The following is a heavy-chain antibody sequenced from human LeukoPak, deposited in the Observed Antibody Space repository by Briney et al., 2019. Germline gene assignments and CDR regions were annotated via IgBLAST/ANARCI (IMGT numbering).Heavy chain of an antibody. D-gene: IGHD1-26*01. Sequence: PGGSLRLSCSASGFTFRSYAMHWVRQAPGKGLEYVSSISSDVGRTYHADFVRGRFTISRDNSKNTVSLQMSSLRVEDTAVYYCVKDLSGSYSFDFWGQGSLVTVSS. CDR1: GFTFRSYA. V-gene: IGHV3-64D*06. J-gene: IGHJ4*02. CDR2: ISSDVGRT. CDR3: VKDLSGSYSFDF.